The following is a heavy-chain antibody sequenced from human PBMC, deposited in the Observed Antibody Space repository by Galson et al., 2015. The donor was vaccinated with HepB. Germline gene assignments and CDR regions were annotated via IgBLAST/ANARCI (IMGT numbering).Heavy chain of an antibody. J-gene: IGHJ5*02. CDR2: ISYDGSNI. V-gene: IGHV3-30*18. CDR3: AKDVAFYPSGIDH. CDR1: GFTFNTKG. D-gene: IGHD3-10*01. Sequence: SLRLSCAASGFTFNTKGLHWVRQAPGKGLEWVADISYDGSNIHYADSVKGRFTISRDNSKDTMYLQMNRLRVEDTALYYCAKDVAFYPSGIDHWGQGILVSVSS.